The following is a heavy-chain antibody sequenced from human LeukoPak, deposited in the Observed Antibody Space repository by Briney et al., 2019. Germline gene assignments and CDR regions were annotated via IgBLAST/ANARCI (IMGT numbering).Heavy chain of an antibody. D-gene: IGHD3-10*01. Sequence: SETLSLTCTVSGGSISSSSYYWGWIRQPPGKGLEWIGSIYYSGSTYYNPSLKSRVTISVDTSKNQFSLKLSSVTAADTAVYYCARALLTMVRGVIITDAFDIWGQGTMVTVSS. J-gene: IGHJ3*02. V-gene: IGHV4-39*07. CDR3: ARALLTMVRGVIITDAFDI. CDR1: GGSISSSSYY. CDR2: IYYSGST.